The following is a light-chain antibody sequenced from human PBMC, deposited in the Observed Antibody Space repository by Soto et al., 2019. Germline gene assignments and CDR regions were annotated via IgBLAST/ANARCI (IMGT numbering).Light chain of an antibody. CDR2: AAS. Sequence: DIPMTQSPSSLSASVGDRVTITCRASQGISNYLAWYQQKPGKVPNLLISAASTLQSGAPSRFSGRGSGTDFTLTISSLQPEDVATYYCQQYNDWPPRFTFGPGTKVDIK. CDR3: QQYNDWPPRFT. CDR1: QGISNY. V-gene: IGKV1-27*01. J-gene: IGKJ3*01.